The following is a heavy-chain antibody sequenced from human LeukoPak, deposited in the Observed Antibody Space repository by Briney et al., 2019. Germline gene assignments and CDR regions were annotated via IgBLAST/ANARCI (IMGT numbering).Heavy chain of an antibody. V-gene: IGHV4-34*01. Sequence: KPSETLSLTCAVYGGSFSGYYWSWIRQPPGKGREWIGEINHSGSANYNPSLKSRVTISIDTSKNQFFLTLRSVTAANTAVYYCARQQISFFGVVQNWFDPWGQGTLVTVSS. J-gene: IGHJ5*02. CDR2: INHSGSA. CDR1: GGSFSGYY. D-gene: IGHD3-3*01. CDR3: ARQQISFFGVVQNWFDP.